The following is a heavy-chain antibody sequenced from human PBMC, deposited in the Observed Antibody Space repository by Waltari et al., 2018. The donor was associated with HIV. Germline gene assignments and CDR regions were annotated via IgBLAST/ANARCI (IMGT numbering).Heavy chain of an antibody. J-gene: IGHJ3*02. CDR2: IIPILGIA. CDR3: ARGKWFGESTSNDAFDI. D-gene: IGHD3-10*01. V-gene: IGHV1-69*04. Sequence: QVQLVQSGAEAKKPGSSVKVSCKAYGRTFSSYAISWVRTAPGQGLEWMGRIIPILGIANYAQKFQGRVTITADKSTSTAYMELSSLRSEDTAVYYCARGKWFGESTSNDAFDIWGQGTMVTVSS. CDR1: GRTFSSYA.